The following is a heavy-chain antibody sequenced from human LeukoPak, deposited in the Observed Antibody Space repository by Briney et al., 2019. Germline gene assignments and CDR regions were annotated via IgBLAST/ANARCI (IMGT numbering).Heavy chain of an antibody. D-gene: IGHD3-16*02. CDR1: GFTFSSYA. V-gene: IGHV3-23*01. CDR3: AKDPPYYDYVWGSYRYTGYFDY. CDR2: ISGSGAST. Sequence: GGSLRLSCAASGFTFSSYAMSWVRRAPGKGLECVSAISGSGASTYYADSVKGRFTISRDNSKNTLYLQMNSLRAEDTAVYYCAKDPPYYDYVWGSYRYTGYFDYWGQGTLVTASS. J-gene: IGHJ4*02.